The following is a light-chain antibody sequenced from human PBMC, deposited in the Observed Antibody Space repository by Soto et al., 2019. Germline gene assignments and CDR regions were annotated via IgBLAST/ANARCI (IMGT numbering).Light chain of an antibody. V-gene: IGKV3-20*01. J-gene: IGKJ1*01. CDR3: QQYGSSPWT. Sequence: EIVLTQSPGTLSLSPGERATLSCRTSQSVPSNYLAWYQQKPGQAPRLLIYGASSRATGIADRFSGSGSRTDLTLSISRLEPEDFAVYYCQQYGSSPWTFGQGTKVDIK. CDR1: QSVPSNY. CDR2: GAS.